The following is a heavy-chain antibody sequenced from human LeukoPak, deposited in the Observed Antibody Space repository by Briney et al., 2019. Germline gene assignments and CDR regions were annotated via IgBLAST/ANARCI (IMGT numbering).Heavy chain of an antibody. V-gene: IGHV4-31*03. CDR1: GGSISSGGYY. CDR2: IYYSGST. CDR3: ARTAGSWFDP. Sequence: PSETLSLTCTVSGGSISSGGYYWSCIRQHPGKGLEWIGYIYYSGSTYYNPSLKSRVTISVDTSKNQFSLKLSSVTAADTAVYYCARTAGSWFDPWGQGTLVTVSS. D-gene: IGHD1-14*01. J-gene: IGHJ5*02.